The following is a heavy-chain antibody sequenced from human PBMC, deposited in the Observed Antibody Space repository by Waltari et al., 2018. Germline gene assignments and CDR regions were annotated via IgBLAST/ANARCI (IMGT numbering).Heavy chain of an antibody. J-gene: IGHJ4*02. CDR1: GYTFTGYY. V-gene: IGHV1-2*02. Sequence: QVQLEQSGAEVKKPGASVKVSCKAAGYTFTGYYMHWVRQAPGQGLEWMGWINPNSGDTNYANKFQGRVSMTRDTSISTAYMELSKLRSDDTAVYFCARDRSADSWGQGTLVTVPS. CDR2: INPNSGDT. CDR3: ARDRSADS.